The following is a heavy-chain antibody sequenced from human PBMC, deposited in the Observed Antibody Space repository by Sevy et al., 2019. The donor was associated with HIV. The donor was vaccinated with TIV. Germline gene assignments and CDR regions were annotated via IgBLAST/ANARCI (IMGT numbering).Heavy chain of an antibody. D-gene: IGHD3-22*01. CDR1: GFMFSRYW. CDR2: IKQEGRGK. Sequence: GGSLRLSCGASGFMFSRYWMSWVRQAPGKGLEGVARIKQEGRGKHYVDSVKGRFTISRDNAKNSLYLQMHSLRGEDTAVYYCAREYYFDSSGYYLSFGYWGQGTLVTVSS. J-gene: IGHJ4*02. CDR3: AREYYFDSSGYYLSFGY. V-gene: IGHV3-7*01.